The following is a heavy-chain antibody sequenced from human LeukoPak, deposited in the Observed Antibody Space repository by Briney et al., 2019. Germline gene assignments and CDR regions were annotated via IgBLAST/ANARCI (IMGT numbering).Heavy chain of an antibody. D-gene: IGHD2-2*01. J-gene: IGHJ4*02. CDR1: GGSFSGYY. V-gene: IGHV4-34*01. CDR2: INHSGST. CDR3: ARAPRVYCSSTSCYGSFDY. Sequence: SETLSLTCAVYGGSFSGYYWSWIRQPPGKGLEWIGEINHSGSTNYNPSLKSRVTISVDTSKNQFSLKLGSVTAADTAVYYCARAPRVYCSSTSCYGSFDYWGQGTLVTVSS.